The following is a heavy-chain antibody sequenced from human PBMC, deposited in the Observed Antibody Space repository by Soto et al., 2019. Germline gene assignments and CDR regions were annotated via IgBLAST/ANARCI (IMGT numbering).Heavy chain of an antibody. J-gene: IGHJ5*02. Sequence: QVQLQESGPGLVKPSQTLSLTCTVSGGSISSGDYYWSWIRQPPGKGLEWIGYIYYSGSTYYNPSLKSRVTISVATSKTQFSLKLSSVTAADTAVYYCARDRLWFGEFDPWGQGTLVTVSS. CDR3: ARDRLWFGEFDP. D-gene: IGHD3-10*01. CDR2: IYYSGST. V-gene: IGHV4-30-4*01. CDR1: GGSISSGDYY.